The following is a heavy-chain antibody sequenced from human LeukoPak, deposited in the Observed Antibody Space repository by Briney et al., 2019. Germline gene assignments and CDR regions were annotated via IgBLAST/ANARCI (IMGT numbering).Heavy chain of an antibody. CDR2: IYPGDSDT. D-gene: IGHD3-22*01. CDR3: ARAGYYDSSGQYYFDY. Sequence: GESLKISCKGSGYSFTSYWIGWVRQMPGEGLEWMGIIYPGDSDTRYSPSFQGQVTISADKSISTAYLQWSSLKASDTAMYYCARAGYYDSSGQYYFDYWGQGTLVTVSS. V-gene: IGHV5-51*01. CDR1: GYSFTSYW. J-gene: IGHJ4*02.